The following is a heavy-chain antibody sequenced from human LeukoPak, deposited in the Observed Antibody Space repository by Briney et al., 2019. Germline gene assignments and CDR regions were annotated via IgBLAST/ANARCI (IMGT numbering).Heavy chain of an antibody. J-gene: IGHJ4*02. CDR3: AKDRLVLDSGDADDY. CDR2: ISGSGGST. V-gene: IGHV3-23*01. Sequence: PGGSLRLSCAASGFTFSSYAMSWVRQAPGKGLEWVSAISGSGGSTYHADSVKGRFTISRDNSKNTLYLQMNSLRAEDTAVYYCAKDRLVLDSGDADDYWGQGTLVTVSS. D-gene: IGHD3-10*01. CDR1: GFTFSSYA.